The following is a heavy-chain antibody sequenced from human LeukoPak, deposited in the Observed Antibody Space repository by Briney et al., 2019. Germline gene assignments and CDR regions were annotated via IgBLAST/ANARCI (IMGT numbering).Heavy chain of an antibody. D-gene: IGHD6-19*01. CDR1: GFTFSDYY. J-gene: IGHJ4*02. CDR3: ARDFYSSGWVEY. Sequence: GGSLRLSCAASGFTFSDYYMSWVRQAPGKGLEWVSVIYSGGSTYYADSVKGRFTISRDNSKNTLYLQMNSLRAEDTAVYYCARDFYSSGWVEYWGQGTLVTVSS. V-gene: IGHV3-53*01. CDR2: IYSGGST.